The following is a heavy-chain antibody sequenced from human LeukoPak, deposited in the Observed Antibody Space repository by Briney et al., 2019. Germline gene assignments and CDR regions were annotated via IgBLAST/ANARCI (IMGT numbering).Heavy chain of an antibody. D-gene: IGHD3-16*01. CDR1: GFIFSDYA. V-gene: IGHV3-48*04. J-gene: IGHJ6*02. Sequence: GGSLRLSCAASGFIFSDYAMTWVRQAPRKGLEWVSYISSSSSTIYYADSVKGRFTIPRDNAKNSLYLQMNSLRAEDTAVYYCARAGKGVIMITFGGVLSYGMDVWGQGTTVTVSS. CDR2: ISSSSSTI. CDR3: ARAGKGVIMITFGGVLSYGMDV.